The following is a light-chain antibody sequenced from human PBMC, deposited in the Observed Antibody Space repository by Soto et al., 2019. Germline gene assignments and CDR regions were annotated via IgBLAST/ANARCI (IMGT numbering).Light chain of an antibody. J-gene: IGKJ1*01. CDR2: GAS. V-gene: IGKV3-20*01. Sequence: EIVLTHSPGTLSLSQRERATLSCRASQTVSNNYLAWYHQKPGQAPRLVIYGASTRATGIPDRFSASGSGTDFTLTISRLEPEDSAVYYCQKYISSPLTLGQGTKVDIK. CDR1: QTVSNNY. CDR3: QKYISSPLT.